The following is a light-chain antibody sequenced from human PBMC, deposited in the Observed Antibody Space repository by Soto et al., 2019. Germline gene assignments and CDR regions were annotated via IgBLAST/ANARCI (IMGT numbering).Light chain of an antibody. CDR1: SSDVGGYDR. V-gene: IGLV2-23*02. J-gene: IGLJ3*02. CDR3: CSSVGGPNWV. Sequence: QSALTQPASVSASPGQWITISCTGTSSDVGGYDRVSWYRQHPGNAPTLIIYEVNKRPSGVSTRFSGSKSGNTASLTISGLQAEDEADYYCCSSVGGPNWVFGGGTKLTVL. CDR2: EVN.